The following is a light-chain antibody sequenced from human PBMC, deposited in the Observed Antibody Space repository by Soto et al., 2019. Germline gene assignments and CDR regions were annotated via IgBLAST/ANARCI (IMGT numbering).Light chain of an antibody. CDR2: EVN. J-gene: IGLJ1*01. V-gene: IGLV2-14*01. CDR3: TSNTINGTV. CDR1: SSDVGAYKT. Sequence: QSALTQPASVSGSPGQSITISCTGTSSDVGAYKTVSWYQQHPGKAPKFMIYEVNNRPSGVPNRFSGSRSGNTASLTISGLQAEDEADYYCTSNTINGTVFGTGTTLTVL.